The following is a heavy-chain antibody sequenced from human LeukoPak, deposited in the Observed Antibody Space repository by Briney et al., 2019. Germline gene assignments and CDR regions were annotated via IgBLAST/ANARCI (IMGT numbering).Heavy chain of an antibody. CDR3: ATASSTIAAAGTTVFDY. CDR1: GYTLTELS. CDR2: FDPEDGET. D-gene: IGHD6-13*01. Sequence: VASVKVSCTVSGYTLTELSMHWVRQAPGKGLEWMGGFDPEDGETIYAQKFQGRVTMTEDTSTDTAYMELSSLRSEDTAVYYCATASSTIAAAGTTVFDYWGQGTLVTVSS. J-gene: IGHJ4*02. V-gene: IGHV1-24*01.